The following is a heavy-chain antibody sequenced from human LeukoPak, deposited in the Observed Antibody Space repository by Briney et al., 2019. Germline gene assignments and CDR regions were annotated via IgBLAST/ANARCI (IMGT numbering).Heavy chain of an antibody. CDR3: ARDPYVLTGYWWFDP. V-gene: IGHV3-7*01. CDR1: GFSFNSYW. D-gene: IGHD3-9*01. J-gene: IGHJ5*02. CDR2: IKQDGSEK. Sequence: GGSLRLSCAASGFSFNSYWMSWVRQAPGKRLEWAANIKQDGSEKKYVDSVKGRFTISRDNAKNSLFLQMDSLRAEDTAVYYCARDPYVLTGYWWFDPWGQGTLVTVSS.